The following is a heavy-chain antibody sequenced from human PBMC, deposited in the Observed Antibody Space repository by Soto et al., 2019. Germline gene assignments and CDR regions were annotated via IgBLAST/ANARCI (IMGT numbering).Heavy chain of an antibody. CDR3: AGVRGPYCGGECYPPTPNWFDP. CDR1: GGSISSGGYS. V-gene: IGHV4-30-2*01. D-gene: IGHD2-21*01. CDR2: IYHSGST. Sequence: QLQLQESGSGLVKPSQTLSLTCAVSGGSISSGGYSWSWIRQPPGKGLEWIGYIYHSGSTYYNPSPSSRVTRSVDRSKNQFSLKLCSVTAADSAVYYCAGVRGPYCGGECYPPTPNWFDPWGQGTLVTVSS. J-gene: IGHJ5*02.